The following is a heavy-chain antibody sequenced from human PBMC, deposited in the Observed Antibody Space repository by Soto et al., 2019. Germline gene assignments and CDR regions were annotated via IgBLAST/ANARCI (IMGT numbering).Heavy chain of an antibody. D-gene: IGHD2-21*02. CDR3: ASARASYCGGDCFSMDY. J-gene: IGHJ4*02. Sequence: EVQLVESGGGLVEPGGSLRLSCEASGFPFSSYAMNWVRQAPGKGLEWVSSISTSSGYIYFADSLRGRFTVSRDNAQNSLYLQMNSLSAEDTAVYYCASARASYCGGDCFSMDYWGQGTLVIVSS. CDR2: ISTSSGYI. CDR1: GFPFSSYA. V-gene: IGHV3-21*02.